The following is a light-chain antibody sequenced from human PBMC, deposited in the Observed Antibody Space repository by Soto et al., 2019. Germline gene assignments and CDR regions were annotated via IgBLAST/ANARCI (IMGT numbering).Light chain of an antibody. CDR1: QSISSW. CDR2: DVS. J-gene: IGKJ1*01. V-gene: IGKV1-5*01. Sequence: DIQMTQSPATLSASVGDRVTITCRASQSISSWLAWYQQKPGKAPKLLMYDVSSLESGVPSRFSGSGSGTEFTLTIISLQSDDFATYYCQQYHSYRTFGQGTKVDIK. CDR3: QQYHSYRT.